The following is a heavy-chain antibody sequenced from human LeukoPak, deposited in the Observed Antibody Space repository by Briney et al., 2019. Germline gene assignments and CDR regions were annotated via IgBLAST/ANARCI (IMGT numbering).Heavy chain of an antibody. J-gene: IGHJ4*02. Sequence: GGSLRLSCAASGFTFSSYSMNWVRRATGKGLEWVSSISSGSSYIFYADSVKGRFTISRDNAKNSLYLQMNSLRAEDTAVYYCARVEMATIGDYWGQGTLVTVSS. D-gene: IGHD5-24*01. CDR3: ARVEMATIGDY. V-gene: IGHV3-21*01. CDR1: GFTFSSYS. CDR2: ISSGSSYI.